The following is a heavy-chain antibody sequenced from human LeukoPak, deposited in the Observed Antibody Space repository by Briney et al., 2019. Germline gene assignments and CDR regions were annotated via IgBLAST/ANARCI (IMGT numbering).Heavy chain of an antibody. V-gene: IGHV1-2*02. D-gene: IGHD6-13*01. CDR2: INPNSGAT. CDR3: ASWAAAGSYYYYGMDV. CDR1: GYTFIGYY. Sequence: ASVKVSCKASGYTFIGYYIYWVRQAPGQGLEWMGWINPNSGATNYAQKFQGRVTMTRDTSTSTVYMELSSLRSEDTAVYYCASWAAAGSYYYYGMDVWGQGTTVTVSS. J-gene: IGHJ6*02.